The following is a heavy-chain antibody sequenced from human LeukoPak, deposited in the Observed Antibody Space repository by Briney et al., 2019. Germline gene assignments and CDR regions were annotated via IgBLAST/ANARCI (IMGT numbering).Heavy chain of an antibody. Sequence: GGSLRLSCAASGFTFSSYGMHWVRQAPGKGLEWVAFIRYDGSNKYYADSVKGRFTISRDNSKNTLYLQMNSLRAEDTAVCYRANSVLGYYYDSSGYEFHYWGQGTLVTVSS. V-gene: IGHV3-30*02. CDR2: IRYDGSNK. CDR1: GFTFSSYG. J-gene: IGHJ4*02. D-gene: IGHD3-22*01. CDR3: ANSVLGYYYDSSGYEFHY.